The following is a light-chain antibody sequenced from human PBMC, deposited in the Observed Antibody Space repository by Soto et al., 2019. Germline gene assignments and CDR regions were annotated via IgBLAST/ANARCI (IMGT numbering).Light chain of an antibody. CDR2: EVS. V-gene: IGLV2-8*01. CDR3: SSYSGSILGV. Sequence: QSALTQPPSASGSPGQSVTISCTGTSSDVGGYKYVSWYQQHPGKAPKLMIYEVSTRPSGGPDRFSGSKSGNTAFLTVSGLQDEDEADYYCSSYSGSILGVFGGGTELTVL. CDR1: SSDVGGYKY. J-gene: IGLJ3*02.